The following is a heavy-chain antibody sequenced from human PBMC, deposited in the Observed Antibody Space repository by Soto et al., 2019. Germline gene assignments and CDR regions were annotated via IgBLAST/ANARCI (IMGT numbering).Heavy chain of an antibody. D-gene: IGHD3-10*01. V-gene: IGHV3-30*03. Sequence: GGSLRLSCAASGFSFSTYGMHWVRQAPGKGLEWVAFISNDGSNKYYADSVKGRFTISRDNAKNSLYLQMNSLRAEDTAVYYCAHYYGSGSSYYYYYGMDFWGQGSTVTVSS. CDR2: ISNDGSNK. CDR3: AHYYGSGSSYYYYYGMDF. CDR1: GFSFSTYG. J-gene: IGHJ6*02.